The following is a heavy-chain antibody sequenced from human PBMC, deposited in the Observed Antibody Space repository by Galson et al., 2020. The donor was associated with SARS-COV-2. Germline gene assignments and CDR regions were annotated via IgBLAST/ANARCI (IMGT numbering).Heavy chain of an antibody. Sequence: QLGESLKISCTASGFTFSRYAMRWVRQAPGKGLEWVATIWHDGSNKYYADSVKGRFTISRDNSKNTLYLQMSSLRAEDTAVYYCAKVGISYSPSAHFDYWGHGTLVTVSS. CDR3: AKVGISYSPSAHFDY. V-gene: IGHV3-30*04. J-gene: IGHJ4*01. CDR1: GFTFSRYA. CDR2: IWHDGSNK. D-gene: IGHD1-26*01.